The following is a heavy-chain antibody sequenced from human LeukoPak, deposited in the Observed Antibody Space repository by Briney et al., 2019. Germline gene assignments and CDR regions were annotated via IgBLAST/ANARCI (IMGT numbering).Heavy chain of an antibody. V-gene: IGHV1-69*13. CDR3: ARAEGYDILTGMGGDY. Sequence: VASVRVSRKASGYTFTNYLMHWVRQAPGQGLEWMGGIIPIFGTANYAQKFQGRVTITADESTSTAYMELSSLRSEDTAVYYCARAEGYDILTGMGGDYWGQGTLVAVSS. D-gene: IGHD3-9*01. CDR2: IIPIFGTA. CDR1: GYTFTNYL. J-gene: IGHJ4*02.